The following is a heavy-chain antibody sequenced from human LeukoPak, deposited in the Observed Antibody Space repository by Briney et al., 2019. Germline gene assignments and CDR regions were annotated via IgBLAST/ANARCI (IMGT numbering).Heavy chain of an antibody. V-gene: IGHV4-4*07. J-gene: IGHJ6*02. CDR1: GGSISSYY. CDR2: IYTSGST. Sequence: PSETLSLTCTGSGGSISSYYWSWIRQPAGKGLEWIGRIYTSGSTNYNPSLKSRVTMSVDTSKNQFSLKLSSVTAADTAVYYCAREALMNVVVPAAIRYYYYGMDVWGQGTTVTVSS. D-gene: IGHD2-2*02. CDR3: AREALMNVVVPAAIRYYYYGMDV.